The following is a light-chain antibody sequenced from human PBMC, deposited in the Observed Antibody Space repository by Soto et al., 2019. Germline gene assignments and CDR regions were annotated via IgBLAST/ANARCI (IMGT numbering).Light chain of an antibody. CDR2: GAS. Sequence: EIVLTPSPDTLSLSPGERATLSCRASQSISSTHLVWYQQKPGQAPSLLIFGASSRATGIPDRFSGSGSGTDFTLTISGLEPEDFAVYYCQQYGSSPGTFGQGTKVDIK. CDR1: QSISSTH. J-gene: IGKJ1*01. V-gene: IGKV3-20*01. CDR3: QQYGSSPGT.